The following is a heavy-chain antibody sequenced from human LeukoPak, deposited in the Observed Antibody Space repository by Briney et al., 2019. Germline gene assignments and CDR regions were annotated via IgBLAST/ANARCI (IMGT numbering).Heavy chain of an antibody. CDR2: IIPIFGTA. CDR1: GGTFSSYA. CDR3: ARDHSSSGYFDY. Sequence: GASVKVSCKASGGTFSSYAISWVRQAPGQGLEWMGGIIPIFGTANYAQKFQGRVTITADESTSTAYMELSSLRSEDTAVYYCARDHSSSGYFDYWGQGTLVTVSS. V-gene: IGHV1-69*13. D-gene: IGHD6-6*01. J-gene: IGHJ4*02.